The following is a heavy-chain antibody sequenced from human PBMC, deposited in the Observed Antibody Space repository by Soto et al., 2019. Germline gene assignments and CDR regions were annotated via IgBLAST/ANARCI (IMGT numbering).Heavy chain of an antibody. CDR3: ARGMVPGDYGMDV. Sequence: SVKVSCKASGGTFSTYTITWVRQAPGQGLEWMGRIIPIIGIINYAQKFQGRVTISADKFTGTAYMELTGLRSDDTAVYYCARGMVPGDYGMDVWGQGTTVTVSS. D-gene: IGHD3-10*01. V-gene: IGHV1-69*02. J-gene: IGHJ6*02. CDR2: IIPIIGII. CDR1: GGTFSTYT.